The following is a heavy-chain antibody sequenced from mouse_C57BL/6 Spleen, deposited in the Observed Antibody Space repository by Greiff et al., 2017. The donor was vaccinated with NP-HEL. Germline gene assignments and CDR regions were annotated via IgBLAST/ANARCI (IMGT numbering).Heavy chain of an antibody. D-gene: IGHD4-1*01. CDR1: GYNFTSYE. CDR2: IYPRDGSI. V-gene: IGHV1-85*01. J-gene: IGHJ2*01. CDR3: ARGNWNNY. Sequence: VQLQQSGPELVKPGASVKLSCKASGYNFTSYEINWVKQRPGQGLEWTGWIYPRDGSIKYNEKFKGKATLTVDTSSCTAYMALHRLTSDDSAVYFCARGNWNNYWGQGTTLTVSS.